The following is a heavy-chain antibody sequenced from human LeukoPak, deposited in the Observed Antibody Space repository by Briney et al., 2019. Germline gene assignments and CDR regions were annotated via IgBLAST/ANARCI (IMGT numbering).Heavy chain of an antibody. J-gene: IGHJ4*02. D-gene: IGHD2-15*01. CDR3: ARDGGGYCSGGSCYFAAPLDY. CDR2: IWYDGSNK. V-gene: IGHV3-33*01. Sequence: GGSLRLSCAASGFTFSSYGMHWVRQAPGKGLEWVAVIWYDGSNKYYADSVKGRFTISRDNSKNTLYLQMNSLRAEDTAVYYCARDGGGYCSGGSCYFAAPLDYWGQGTLVTVSS. CDR1: GFTFSSYG.